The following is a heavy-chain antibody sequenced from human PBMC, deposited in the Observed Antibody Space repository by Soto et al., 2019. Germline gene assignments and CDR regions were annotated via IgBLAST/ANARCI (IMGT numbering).Heavy chain of an antibody. CDR3: ARDIPPTDGDYGGVDT. CDR2: INHSGTT. J-gene: IGHJ5*02. D-gene: IGHD4-17*01. CDR1: GGSFSGYY. V-gene: IGHV4-34*01. Sequence: QVQLHQWGAGLLKPSETLSLACAVYGGSFSGYYWSWIRQPPGKGLEWIGEINHSGTTYYSPSLKSRVPISIDTSKNRFSLTLSSVTAADTAVYYWARDIPPTDGDYGGVDTWGQGTLVTGSS.